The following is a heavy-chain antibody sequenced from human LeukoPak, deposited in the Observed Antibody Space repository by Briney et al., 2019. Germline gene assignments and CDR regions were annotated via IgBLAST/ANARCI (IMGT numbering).Heavy chain of an antibody. Sequence: ASVKVSCKASGYTFTGYYMHLVRQAPGQGLEWMGCINPNSGGTNYAQKFQGRVTMTRDTSISTAYMELSGLRSDDTAVYYCARSPYSRSSRYYFDYWGQGTLVTVSS. CDR2: INPNSGGT. CDR1: GYTFTGYY. V-gene: IGHV1-2*02. J-gene: IGHJ4*02. D-gene: IGHD6-6*01. CDR3: ARSPYSRSSRYYFDY.